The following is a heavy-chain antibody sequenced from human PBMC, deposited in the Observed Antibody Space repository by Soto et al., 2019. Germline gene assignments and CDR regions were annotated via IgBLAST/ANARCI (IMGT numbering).Heavy chain of an antibody. CDR1: GFTFSNYG. CDR2: IDSSSRSI. D-gene: IGHD2-21*02. CDR3: ARDPYTSTLVTIMDY. V-gene: IGHV3-48*02. J-gene: IGHJ4*02. Sequence: PGGYLRLSCAASGFTFSNYGMNWVRQAPGKGLEWVSYIDSSSRSIYYSDSVKGRFSISRDNAESSLFLQMNSLRDEDTAVYYCARDPYTSTLVTIMDYWGQGILVTVSS.